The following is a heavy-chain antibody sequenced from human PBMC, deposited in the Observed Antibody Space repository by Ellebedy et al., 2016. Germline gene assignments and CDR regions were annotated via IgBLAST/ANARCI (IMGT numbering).Heavy chain of an antibody. D-gene: IGHD6-19*01. J-gene: IGHJ5*02. CDR3: ARAVAGSLLST. Sequence: GESLKISCAVSGFSFSSYWMHWVRQAPGKGLVWVSRINSDGSSITYADSVKGRFTVSRDNAKSTLYLQMHSLRAEDTAVYYCARAVAGSLLSTWGQGTLVTVSS. CDR1: GFSFSSYW. CDR2: INSDGSSI. V-gene: IGHV3-74*01.